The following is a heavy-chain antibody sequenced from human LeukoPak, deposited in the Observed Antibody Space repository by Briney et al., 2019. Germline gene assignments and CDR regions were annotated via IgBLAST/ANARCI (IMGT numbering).Heavy chain of an antibody. V-gene: IGHV3-30*04. D-gene: IGHD6-13*01. J-gene: IGHJ4*02. Sequence: PGRSLRLSCAAYGFTVSDYAMHWVRQAPGKGLEWVAATSYDGSNLHYADSVKGRFTISRDNSKNTLYLQMNSLRAEDTAVYYCAKDPAHSSSHFFDYWGQGTLVTVSS. CDR2: TSYDGSNL. CDR1: GFTVSDYA. CDR3: AKDPAHSSSHFFDY.